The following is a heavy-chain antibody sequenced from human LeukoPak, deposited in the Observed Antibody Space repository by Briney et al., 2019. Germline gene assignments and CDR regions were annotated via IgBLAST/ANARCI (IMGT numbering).Heavy chain of an antibody. J-gene: IGHJ4*02. Sequence: SETLSLTCAVSGGSISSGGYSWSWLRQPPGKGLEWIGYIYHSGSTYYNPSLKSRVTISVDRSKNQFSLKLSSVTAADTAVYYCARSITIFEVVTSYYFDYWGQGTLVTVSS. D-gene: IGHD3-3*01. V-gene: IGHV4-30-2*01. CDR2: IYHSGST. CDR3: ARSITIFEVVTSYYFDY. CDR1: GGSISSGGYS.